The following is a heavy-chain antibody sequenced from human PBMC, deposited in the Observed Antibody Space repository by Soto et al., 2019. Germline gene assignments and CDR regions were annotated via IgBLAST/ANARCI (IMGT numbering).Heavy chain of an antibody. CDR2: IYYSGST. CDR1: GGSISSGGYY. D-gene: IGHD1-1*01. Sequence: SETLSLTCTVSGGSISSGGYYWSWIRQHPGKGLEWIGYIYYSGSTYYNPSLKSRVTISADTSKNQFSLKLSSVTAADTAVYYCARTLPNSQLFDSWSQGTLVTVSS. J-gene: IGHJ4*02. V-gene: IGHV4-31*03. CDR3: ARTLPNSQLFDS.